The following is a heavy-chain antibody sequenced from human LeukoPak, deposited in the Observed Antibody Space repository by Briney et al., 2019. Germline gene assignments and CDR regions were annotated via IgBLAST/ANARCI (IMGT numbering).Heavy chain of an antibody. CDR2: MNPNSGNT. V-gene: IGHV1-8*03. D-gene: IGHD6-19*01. J-gene: IGHJ4*02. CDR3: ASGSSLDGSSGWPTHYY. CDR1: GYTFTSYD. Sequence: ASVKVSCKASGYTFTSYDINWVRQATGQGLEWMGWMNPNSGNTGYAQKFQGRVTITRNTSISTAYMELSSLRSEDTAVYYCASGSSLDGSSGWPTHYYWGQGTLVTVSS.